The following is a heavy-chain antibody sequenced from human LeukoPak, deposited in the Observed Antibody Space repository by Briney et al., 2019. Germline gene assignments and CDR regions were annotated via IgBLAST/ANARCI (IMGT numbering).Heavy chain of an antibody. CDR3: ARLTDYYDSSGYYRNYNWFDP. Sequence: GESLEISCKGSGYSFPNYWIAWVRQMPGKGLEWMGIIYPSDSDTKYSPSFEGQVTLSADKSINTADLQWSSLTASDTAMYYCARLTDYYDSSGYYRNYNWFDPWGQGTLVTVSS. CDR1: GYSFPNYW. D-gene: IGHD3-22*01. J-gene: IGHJ5*02. V-gene: IGHV5-51*01. CDR2: IYPSDSDT.